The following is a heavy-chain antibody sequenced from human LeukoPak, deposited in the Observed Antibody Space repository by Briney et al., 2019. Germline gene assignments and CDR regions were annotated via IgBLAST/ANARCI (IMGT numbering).Heavy chain of an antibody. J-gene: IGHJ6*03. D-gene: IGHD3-10*01. V-gene: IGHV4-59*01. CDR2: ILYTGSA. Sequence: SETLSLTCNVSGDSIPSYYWSWIRRPPGKRLEWIGFILYTGSANYNPSLESRISISVDTSKSQFSLTVKSVTAADTAVYYCAGVRGLGSPYSTNYYYMDVGGKGTTVTASS. CDR3: AGVRGLGSPYSTNYYYMDV. CDR1: GDSIPSYY.